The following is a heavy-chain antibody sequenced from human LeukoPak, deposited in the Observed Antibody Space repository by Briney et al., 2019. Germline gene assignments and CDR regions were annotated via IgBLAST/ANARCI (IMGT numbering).Heavy chain of an antibody. V-gene: IGHV1-2*02. Sequence: ASVKVSCKASGYTFTSYDINWVRQATGQGLEWMGWINPNSGGTNYAQKFQGRVTMTRDTSISTAYMELSRLRSDDTAVYYCARGIGWNFDYWGQGTLVTVSS. CDR1: GYTFTSYD. CDR2: INPNSGGT. J-gene: IGHJ4*02. CDR3: ARGIGWNFDY. D-gene: IGHD6-19*01.